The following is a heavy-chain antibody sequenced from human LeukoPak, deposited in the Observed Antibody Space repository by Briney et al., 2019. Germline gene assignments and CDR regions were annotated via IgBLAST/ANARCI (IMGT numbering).Heavy chain of an antibody. D-gene: IGHD6-19*01. V-gene: IGHV3-7*01. CDR3: ARVTSSGWQTDFDY. CDR2: IKQDGSEK. CDR1: GFSFSDYW. J-gene: IGHJ4*02. Sequence: GGSLRLSCAASGFSFSDYWMSWVRQAPGKGLEWVANIKQDGSEKYYVDPVKGRFTISRDNAKNSLYLQMNSLRAEDTAVYYCARVTSSGWQTDFDYWGQGTLVTVSS.